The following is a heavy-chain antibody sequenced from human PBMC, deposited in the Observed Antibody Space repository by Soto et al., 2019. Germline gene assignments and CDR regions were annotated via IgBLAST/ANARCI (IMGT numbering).Heavy chain of an antibody. CDR3: AREPRGFGEPGLGMDV. Sequence: QVQLQESGPGLVKPSQTLSLTCTVSGGSISSGGYYWSWIRQHPGKGLEWIGYIYYSGSTYYNPSLKSRVTISVDTSKNQFSLKLSSVTAADTAVYYCAREPRGFGEPGLGMDVWGQGTTVTVSS. D-gene: IGHD3-10*01. V-gene: IGHV4-31*03. CDR1: GGSISSGGYY. J-gene: IGHJ6*02. CDR2: IYYSGST.